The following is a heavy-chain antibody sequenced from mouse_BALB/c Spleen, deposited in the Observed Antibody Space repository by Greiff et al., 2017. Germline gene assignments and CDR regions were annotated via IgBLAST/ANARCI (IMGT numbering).Heavy chain of an antibody. Sequence: EVQLQQSGAELVRPGALVKLSCKASGFNIKDYYMHWVKQRPEQGLEWIGWIDPENGNTIYDPKFQGKASITADTSSNTAYLQLSSLTSEDTAVYYCASLYGSSRDYAMDYWGQGTSVTVSS. V-gene: IGHV14-1*02. CDR1: GFNIKDYY. CDR2: IDPENGNT. J-gene: IGHJ4*01. D-gene: IGHD1-1*01. CDR3: ASLYGSSRDYAMDY.